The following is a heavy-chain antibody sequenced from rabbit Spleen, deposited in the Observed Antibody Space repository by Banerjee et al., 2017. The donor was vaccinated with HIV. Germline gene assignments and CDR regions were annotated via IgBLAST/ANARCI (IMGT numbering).Heavy chain of an antibody. V-gene: IGHV1S40*01. CDR2: IYNGDDTR. CDR3: ARLAIYAGASYTGYFSL. Sequence: QSLEESGGDLVKPGASLTLTYTASGIDFSSNAMCWVRQAPGKRPEWIACIYNGDDTRYYARWAKGRFTISKTSSTTVTLQITSLTAADTATYFCARLAIYAGASYTGYFSLWGPGTLVTVS. D-gene: IGHD8-1*01. CDR1: GIDFSSNA. J-gene: IGHJ4*01.